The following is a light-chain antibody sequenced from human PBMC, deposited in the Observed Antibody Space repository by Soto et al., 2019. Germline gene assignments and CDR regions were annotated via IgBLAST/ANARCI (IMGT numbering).Light chain of an antibody. Sequence: EIVMTQSPATLSVSPGERATLSCRASQSISNFLAWYQQKPGQAPRFLIYGASTRATGIPARFSGSGSGTEFTLTISSLQSEDFAVYYCQQYNNWPRTFGQGTKVESK. CDR2: GAS. CDR3: QQYNNWPRT. CDR1: QSISNF. J-gene: IGKJ1*01. V-gene: IGKV3-15*01.